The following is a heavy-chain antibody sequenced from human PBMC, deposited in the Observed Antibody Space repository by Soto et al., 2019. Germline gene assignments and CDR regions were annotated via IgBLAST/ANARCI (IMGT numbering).Heavy chain of an antibody. CDR2: ISSSGGTT. CDR1: RFTFSSNA. V-gene: IGHV3-23*01. J-gene: IGHJ4*02. CDR3: AGGYGDTLWPY. Sequence: GGSLRLSCAASRFTFSSNAMSWVRQAPGKGLEWVSAISSSGGTTYYADSVKGRFTISRDNSKNTLYLQMNSLRADDTALYYWAGGYGDTLWPYGARGPRVTVS. D-gene: IGHD3-10*01.